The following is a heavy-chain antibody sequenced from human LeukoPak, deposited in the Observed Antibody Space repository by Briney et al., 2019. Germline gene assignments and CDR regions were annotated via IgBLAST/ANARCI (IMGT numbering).Heavy chain of an antibody. Sequence: SETLSLTCTVSGGSISSGGYYWSWIRQHPGKGLEWIGYIYYSGSTYYNPSLKSRVTISVDTSKNQFSLKLSSVTAADTAVYYCARRGRYGDYFSGWFDPWGQGTLVTVSS. CDR2: IYYSGST. J-gene: IGHJ5*02. V-gene: IGHV4-31*03. CDR3: ARRGRYGDYFSGWFDP. D-gene: IGHD4-17*01. CDR1: GGSISSGGYY.